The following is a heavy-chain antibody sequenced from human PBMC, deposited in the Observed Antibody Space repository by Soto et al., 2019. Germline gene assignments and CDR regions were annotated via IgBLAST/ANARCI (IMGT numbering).Heavy chain of an antibody. CDR2: IWYDGSNK. D-gene: IGHD4-17*01. J-gene: IGHJ4*02. CDR1: GFTFSSYG. V-gene: IGHV3-33*01. CDR3: ERDRDDGDYRCY. Sequence: QVQLVESGGGVVQPGRSLRLSCAASGFTFSSYGMHWVRQAPGKGLEWVAVIWYDGSNKYYADSVKGRFTISRDNSKTTLFLQLNRLRAEDTAVYYCERDRDDGDYRCYWGRGTLVTV.